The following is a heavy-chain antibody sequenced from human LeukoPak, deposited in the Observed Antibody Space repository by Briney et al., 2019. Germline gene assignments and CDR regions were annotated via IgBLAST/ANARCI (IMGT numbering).Heavy chain of an antibody. CDR1: GFTFSTYS. Sequence: GGSLRLSCAASGFTFSTYSMNWVRQAPGKGLEWVSSISSTSSYTYYADSVKGRFTISRDNAKNSLYLQMNSLRAEDTAVYYCARDSYYYDSSGYYLVGARPDYWGQGTLVTVSS. CDR3: ARDSYYYDSSGYYLVGARPDY. V-gene: IGHV3-21*01. CDR2: ISSTSSYT. J-gene: IGHJ4*02. D-gene: IGHD3-22*01.